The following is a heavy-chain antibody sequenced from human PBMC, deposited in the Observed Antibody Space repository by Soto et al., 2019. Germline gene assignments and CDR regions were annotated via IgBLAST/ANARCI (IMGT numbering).Heavy chain of an antibody. V-gene: IGHV3-48*02. D-gene: IGHD2-15*01. J-gene: IGHJ3*02. CDR1: GFTFSSYS. Sequence: GGSLRLSCAASGFTFSSYSMNWVRQAPGKXLEWVSYISSSSSTIYYADSVKGRFTISRDNAKNSLYLQMNSLRDEDTAVYYCAGGDCSGGSCYSSDAFDIWGQGTMVTVSS. CDR3: AGGDCSGGSCYSSDAFDI. CDR2: ISSSSSTI.